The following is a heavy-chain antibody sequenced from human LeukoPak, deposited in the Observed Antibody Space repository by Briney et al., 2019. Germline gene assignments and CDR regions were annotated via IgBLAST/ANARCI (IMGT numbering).Heavy chain of an antibody. Sequence: SETLSLICTVSAYSINSGYYWGWIRQPPGKGLKWIGYVYHGESTYYNPSLKSRVTISVDRSKNQFSLKLCSVTAADTAVYYCARGSRDNIVVVPAAPRGVAFDIWGQGTMVTVSS. J-gene: IGHJ3*02. D-gene: IGHD2-2*01. CDR3: ARGSRDNIVVVPAAPRGVAFDI. CDR1: AYSINSGYY. V-gene: IGHV4-38-2*02. CDR2: VYHGEST.